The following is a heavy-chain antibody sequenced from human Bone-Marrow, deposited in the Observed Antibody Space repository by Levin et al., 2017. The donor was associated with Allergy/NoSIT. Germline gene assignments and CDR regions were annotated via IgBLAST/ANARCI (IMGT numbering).Heavy chain of an antibody. D-gene: IGHD3-10*01. Sequence: SQTLSLTCTVSGGSVHSGSYFWNWIRQPPGKGLEWIGYISSSGSTKNNPSLKSRVTISKDTSKNQFSLMLTSVTAADTAVYYCARDYYGSGSSWVAFDIWGQGTMVTVSS. J-gene: IGHJ3*02. V-gene: IGHV4-61*01. CDR3: ARDYYGSGSSWVAFDI. CDR2: ISSSGST. CDR1: GGSVHSGSYF.